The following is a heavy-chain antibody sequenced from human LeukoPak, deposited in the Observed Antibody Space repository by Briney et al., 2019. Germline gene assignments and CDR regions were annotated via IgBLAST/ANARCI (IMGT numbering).Heavy chain of an antibody. V-gene: IGHV3-43*02. CDR3: AKESGKFDY. CDR1: GLNFDDSA. CDR2: ISADGRST. Sequence: PGGSLRLSCVASGLNFDDSAMHWVRQAPGKGLEWVSLISADGRSTFSADSVKGRFSISRDNSKNSLYLQMNSLRSEDTAMYYCAKESGKFDYRGQGTLVAVSS. J-gene: IGHJ4*02.